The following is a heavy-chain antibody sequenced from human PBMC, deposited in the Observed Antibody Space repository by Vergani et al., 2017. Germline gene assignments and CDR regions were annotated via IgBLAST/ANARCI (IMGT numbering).Heavy chain of an antibody. J-gene: IGHJ3*02. CDR3: ASLALGWAFDI. CDR2: ISSSGSAI. Sequence: EVQLVESGGGLVQPGGSLRLSCAASGFTFRSYDMNWVRQTPGEGLEWVSYISSSGSAIYYADSVKGRFTISRDNAKNSLYLQMNSLRTEDTAVYYCASLALGWAFDIWGQGTMVTVSS. V-gene: IGHV3-48*03. D-gene: IGHD2-15*01. CDR1: GFTFRSYD.